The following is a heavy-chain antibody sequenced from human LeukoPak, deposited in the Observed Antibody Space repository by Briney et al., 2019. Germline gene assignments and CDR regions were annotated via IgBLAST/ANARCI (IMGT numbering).Heavy chain of an antibody. V-gene: IGHV4-31*03. J-gene: IGHJ3*02. D-gene: IGHD3-10*01. Sequence: SQTLSLTCTVSGGSISSGGYSWSWIRQHPGKGLEWIGYIYYSGSTYYNPSLKSRVTISVDTSKNQFSLKLSSVTAADTAVYYCARDRGYYGSGSYYGGAFDIWGQGTMVTVSS. CDR1: GGSISSGGYS. CDR3: ARDRGYYGSGSYYGGAFDI. CDR2: IYYSGST.